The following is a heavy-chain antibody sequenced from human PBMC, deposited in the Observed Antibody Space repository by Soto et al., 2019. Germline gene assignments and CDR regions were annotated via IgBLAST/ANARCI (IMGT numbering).Heavy chain of an antibody. D-gene: IGHD1-26*01. CDR2: NSALNGKT. CDR3: AAATSIALGFRY. Sequence: QGYLVQSGAEVKRPGASVRVSCKTSGFTFNTHGFSWVRQAPGQGLEWMGWNSALNGKTFYAHNFQDRVIMTSDTSSSTAYMELRGLKSDDTAVYYCAAATSIALGFRYLGQGTLVTVSS. V-gene: IGHV1-18*01. J-gene: IGHJ4*02. CDR1: GFTFNTHG.